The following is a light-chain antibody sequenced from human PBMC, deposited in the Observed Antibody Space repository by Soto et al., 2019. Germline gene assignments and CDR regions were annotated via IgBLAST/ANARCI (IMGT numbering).Light chain of an antibody. CDR2: SNN. Sequence: QLVLTQPPSVSGTPGQRVTLSCSGSSSNIGSKSVSWYQHLPQTAPKLLIYSNNQRPSGVPDRFSGSKSGTSASLAISGLQSDDETQYYCAAWDDSLNVLVFGGGTQLTVL. J-gene: IGLJ2*01. CDR3: AAWDDSLNVLV. CDR1: SSNIGSKS. V-gene: IGLV1-44*01.